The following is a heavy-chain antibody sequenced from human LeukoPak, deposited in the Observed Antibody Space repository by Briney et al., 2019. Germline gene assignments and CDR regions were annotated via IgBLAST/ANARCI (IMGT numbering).Heavy chain of an antibody. D-gene: IGHD1-26*01. CDR1: GFTFSSYE. V-gene: IGHV3-21*01. CDR3: ARGGSGSYFFDY. Sequence: GGSLRLSCAASGFTFSSYEMNWVRQAPGKGLEWVSSISSSSSYIYYADSVKGRFTISRDNAKNSLYLQMNSLRAEDTAVYYCARGGSGSYFFDYWGQGTLVTVSS. J-gene: IGHJ4*02. CDR2: ISSSSSYI.